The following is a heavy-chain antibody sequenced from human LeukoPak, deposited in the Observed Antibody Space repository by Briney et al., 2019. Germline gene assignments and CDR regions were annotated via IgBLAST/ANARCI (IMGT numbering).Heavy chain of an antibody. J-gene: IGHJ4*02. CDR3: ARGLASWLLDS. CDR1: GYTFTSYY. D-gene: IGHD3-22*01. Sequence: ASVKVSCKASGYTFTSYYIHWVRQPPGQGLEWMGIINPSGGSTNYAQKFQGRVTMTRDTSTSTVYMEVSSLRSEDTAVYYCARGLASWLLDSWGQGTLVTVSS. CDR2: INPSGGST. V-gene: IGHV1-46*01.